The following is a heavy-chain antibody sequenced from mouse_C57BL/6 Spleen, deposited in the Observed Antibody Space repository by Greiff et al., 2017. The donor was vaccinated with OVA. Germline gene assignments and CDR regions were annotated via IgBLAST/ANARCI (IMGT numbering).Heavy chain of an antibody. D-gene: IGHD1-1*01. CDR1: GYTFTSYG. V-gene: IGHV1-81*01. Sequence: QVQLQQSGAELARPGASVKLSCKASGYTFTSYGISWVKQRTGQGLEWIGEIYPRSGNTYYNEKFKGKATLTADKSSSTADMELRSLTSEDTAVYFCARGDTTVVEDAMDYWGQGTSVTVSS. CDR3: ARGDTTVVEDAMDY. CDR2: IYPRSGNT. J-gene: IGHJ4*01.